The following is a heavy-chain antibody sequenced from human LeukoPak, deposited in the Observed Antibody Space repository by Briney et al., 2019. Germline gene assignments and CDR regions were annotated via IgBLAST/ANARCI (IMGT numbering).Heavy chain of an antibody. V-gene: IGHV3-30*18. CDR2: ISYDGSNK. CDR3: AKDRYYYGSGSYFDY. Sequence: SCKTSGYTFTDYVVGWVRQAPGKGLEWVAVISYDGSNKYYADSVKGRFTISRDNSKNTLYLQMNSLRAEDTAVYYCAKDRYYYGSGSYFDYWGQGTLVTVSS. J-gene: IGHJ4*02. CDR1: GYTFTDYV. D-gene: IGHD3-10*01.